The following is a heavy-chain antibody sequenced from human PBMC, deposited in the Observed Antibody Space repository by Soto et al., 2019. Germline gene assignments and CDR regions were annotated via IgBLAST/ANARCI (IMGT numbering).Heavy chain of an antibody. CDR2: IYWDDDK. CDR1: AFSLSTGGVG. CDR3: IQSRCGGDCLQSYASYYYYGMDV. V-gene: IGHV2-5*02. D-gene: IGHD2-21*02. J-gene: IGHJ6*02. Sequence: QITLKESGPTLVKPTQTLTLTCTFSAFSLSTGGVGVGWIHQPPGKALEWLALIYWDDDKRYSPSLRSRLTITKDTSKNRVVLTMTNMDPVDTATYYCIQSRCGGDCLQSYASYYYYGMDVWGQGTTVTVSS.